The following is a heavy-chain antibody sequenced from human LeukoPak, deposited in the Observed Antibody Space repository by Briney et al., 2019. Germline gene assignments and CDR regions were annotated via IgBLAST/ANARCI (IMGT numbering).Heavy chain of an antibody. Sequence: GASVKVSCKASGYTFTSYAMHWVRQAPGQRLEWMGWINAGNGNTKYSQKFQGRVTITRDTSASTAYMELSSRRSEDTVVYYCARGDSSGWYGAFDIWGQGTMVTVSS. CDR3: ARGDSSGWYGAFDI. D-gene: IGHD6-19*01. V-gene: IGHV1-3*01. CDR2: INAGNGNT. J-gene: IGHJ3*02. CDR1: GYTFTSYA.